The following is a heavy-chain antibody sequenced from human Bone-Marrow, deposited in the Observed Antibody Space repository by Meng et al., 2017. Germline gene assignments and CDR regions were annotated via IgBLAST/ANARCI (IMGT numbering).Heavy chain of an antibody. CDR1: GGSISSGGYY. J-gene: IGHJ4*02. Sequence: QVQLQGSGPGLVKPSQTLSLTCTVSGGSISSGGYYWSWIRQHPGKGLEWIGYIYYSGSTYYNPSLKSLVTISVDTSKNQFSLKLGSVTAADTAVYYCARVGYSGSRVTSYYFDYWGQGTLVTVSS. V-gene: IGHV4-31*01. D-gene: IGHD1-26*01. CDR2: IYYSGST. CDR3: ARVGYSGSRVTSYYFDY.